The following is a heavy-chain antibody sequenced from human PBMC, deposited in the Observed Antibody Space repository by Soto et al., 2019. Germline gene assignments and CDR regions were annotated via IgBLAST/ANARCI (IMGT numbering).Heavy chain of an antibody. CDR2: IYYSGST. CDR3: ARVSQWELLVNWYFDL. J-gene: IGHJ2*01. Sequence: PSETLSLTCTVSGGSISSGDYYWSWIRQPPGKGLEWIGYIYYSGSTYYNPSLKSRVTISVDTSKNQFSLKLSSVTAADTAVYYCARVSQWELLVNWYFDLWGRGTLVTVSS. D-gene: IGHD1-26*01. V-gene: IGHV4-30-4*01. CDR1: GGSISSGDYY.